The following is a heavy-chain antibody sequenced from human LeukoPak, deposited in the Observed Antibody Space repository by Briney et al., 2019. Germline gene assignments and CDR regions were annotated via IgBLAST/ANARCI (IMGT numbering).Heavy chain of an antibody. Sequence: GGSLRLSCAASGFTFSDYSMHWVRQAPGKGLNWVAFIRYDGNNKYYADSVKGRFTISRDNSKNMLYLEMNSLSTEDTAVYYCARAFGPLDIVVVPAAIEGYYYYYMDVWGKGTTVTVSS. CDR1: GFTFSDYS. CDR3: ARAFGPLDIVVVPAAIEGYYYYYMDV. J-gene: IGHJ6*03. CDR2: IRYDGNNK. D-gene: IGHD2-2*02. V-gene: IGHV3-30*02.